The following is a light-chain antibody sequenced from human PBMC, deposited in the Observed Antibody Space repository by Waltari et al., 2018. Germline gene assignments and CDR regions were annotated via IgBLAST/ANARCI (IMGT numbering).Light chain of an antibody. J-gene: IGLJ3*02. CDR2: DVP. Sequence: QSALTQPRSVSGSPGQSVTISCAGTSGDVGANNYVSWYQHHPGKAPKVVIYDVPRRPSGVPDRFTGSRSGNTASLTISGLQADDEADYYCCSYAGSYTWVFGGGTRLTVL. CDR3: CSYAGSYTWV. V-gene: IGLV2-11*01. CDR1: SGDVGANNY.